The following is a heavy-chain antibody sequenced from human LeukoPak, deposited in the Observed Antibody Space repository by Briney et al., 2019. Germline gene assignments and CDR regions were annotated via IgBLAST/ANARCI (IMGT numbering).Heavy chain of an antibody. J-gene: IGHJ4*02. V-gene: IGHV1-69*06. CDR3: AREADTRATPNFDY. CDR2: IIPIFGPP. Sequence: SVKVSCKVSGVTFNSDAITWLRQVPGQGLEWMGGIIPIFGPPDYAQNFQDRLTISADKSTSTAYMELSSLRFEDTAIYYCAREADTRATPNFDYWGQGTLVTVSS. D-gene: IGHD5-18*01. CDR1: GVTFNSDA.